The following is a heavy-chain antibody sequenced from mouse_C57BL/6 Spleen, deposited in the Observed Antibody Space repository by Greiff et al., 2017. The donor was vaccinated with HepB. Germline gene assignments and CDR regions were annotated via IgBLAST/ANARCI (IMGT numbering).Heavy chain of an antibody. J-gene: IGHJ1*03. CDR2: INPSNGGT. CDR1: GYTFTSYW. V-gene: IGHV1-53*01. Sequence: QQSGTELVKPGASVKLSCKASGYTFTSYWMHWVKQRPGQGLEWIGNINPSNGGTNYNEKFKSKATLTVDKSSSTAYMQLSSLTSEDSAVYYCARQIYYYGSSYLYWYFDVWGTGTTVTVSS. CDR3: ARQIYYYGSSYLYWYFDV. D-gene: IGHD1-1*01.